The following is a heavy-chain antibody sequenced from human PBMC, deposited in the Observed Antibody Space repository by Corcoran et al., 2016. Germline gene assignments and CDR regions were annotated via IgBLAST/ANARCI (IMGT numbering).Heavy chain of an antibody. CDR3: ASGDYYVDY. Sequence: QVQLQQWGAGLLKTSETLYLTCAVYGGSFSGYYWSWVRQTPGKGLEWIGEINHSGSTNYNPSLKSRVTISVDTSKNQFSLKLSSVTAADTAVDYCASGDYYVDYCGQGTLVTVSS. J-gene: IGHJ4*02. CDR2: INHSGST. D-gene: IGHD2-21*02. V-gene: IGHV4-34*01. CDR1: GGSFSGYY.